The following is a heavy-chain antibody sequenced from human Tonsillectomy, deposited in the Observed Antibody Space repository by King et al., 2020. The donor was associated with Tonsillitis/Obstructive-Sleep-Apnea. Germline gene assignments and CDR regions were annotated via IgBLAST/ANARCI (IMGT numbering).Heavy chain of an antibody. Sequence: VQLVESGGGVVQPGRSLRLSCAASGFTFSSYGMHWVRQAPGKGLEWVAVISYDGSNKYYADAVKGRFTISRDNSKNTLYLQMNSLGAEDTAVYFCAKYHGSSTIYWYFDLWGRGTLVTVSS. V-gene: IGHV3-30*18. J-gene: IGHJ2*01. CDR1: GFTFSSYG. CDR2: ISYDGSNK. D-gene: IGHD2-2*01. CDR3: AKYHGSSTIYWYFDL.